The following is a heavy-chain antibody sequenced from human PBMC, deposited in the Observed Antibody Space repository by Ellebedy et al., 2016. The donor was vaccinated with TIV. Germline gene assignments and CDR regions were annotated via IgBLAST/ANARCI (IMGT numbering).Heavy chain of an antibody. Sequence: GGSLRLSCAASGFTFSNAWMNWVRQAPGQGLELVGRITSKTDGGTTDYAAPVKGRLTISRDDSKNTLYLQMNSLKTEDTAVYYCTTDAYDYVWGSYRRGLGGGYWGQGTLVTVSS. CDR1: GFTFSNAW. CDR2: ITSKTDGGTT. CDR3: TTDAYDYVWGSYRRGLGGGY. J-gene: IGHJ4*02. V-gene: IGHV3-15*07. D-gene: IGHD3-16*02.